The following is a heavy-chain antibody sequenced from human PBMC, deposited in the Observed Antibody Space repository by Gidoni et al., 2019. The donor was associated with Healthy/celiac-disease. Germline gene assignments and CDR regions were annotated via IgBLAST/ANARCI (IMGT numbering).Heavy chain of an antibody. V-gene: IGHV3-23*01. D-gene: IGHD6-6*01. CDR1: GFTFSRHA. Sequence: EVQLLESGGGLVQPGGSLRLSCAASGFTFSRHAMSWVRQAPGKGLEWVSAISGSGGSTYYADSVKGRFTISRDNSKNTLYLQMNSLRAEDTAVYYCAKTPNYSSSPEGVEYYFDYWGQGTLVTVSS. J-gene: IGHJ4*02. CDR3: AKTPNYSSSPEGVEYYFDY. CDR2: ISGSGGST.